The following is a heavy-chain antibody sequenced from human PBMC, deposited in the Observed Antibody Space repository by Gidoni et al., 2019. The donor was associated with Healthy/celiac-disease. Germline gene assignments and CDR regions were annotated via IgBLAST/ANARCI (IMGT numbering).Heavy chain of an antibody. CDR1: GFTFSSDG. CDR3: ATPTMITFGVVIAAYWYFDL. J-gene: IGHJ2*01. Sequence: VKLVESGGGGGQQGRALRLSCAASGFTFSSDGMQWVRQAPGKGREWVAVISYDGSNKYYAASVTGRFTISRDNSKNTLYLQLNSLRAADTAVYYCATPTMITFGVVIAAYWYFDLWGRGTLVTVSS. CDR2: ISYDGSNK. D-gene: IGHD3-16*02. V-gene: IGHV3-30*03.